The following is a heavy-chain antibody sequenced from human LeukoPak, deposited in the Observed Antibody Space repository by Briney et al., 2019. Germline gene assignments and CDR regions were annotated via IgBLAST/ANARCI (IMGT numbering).Heavy chain of an antibody. Sequence: AGGSLRLSCAASGFTFSSYAMSWVRQAPGKGLEWVSHITTSGGDTYYADSVRGRFTISRDNSKNTLYLQMNSLRAEDTAVYYCANGRYHNFWGQGTLVTVS. CDR2: ITTSGGDT. V-gene: IGHV3-23*01. D-gene: IGHD2-2*01. CDR1: GFTFSSYA. CDR3: ANGRYHNF. J-gene: IGHJ4*02.